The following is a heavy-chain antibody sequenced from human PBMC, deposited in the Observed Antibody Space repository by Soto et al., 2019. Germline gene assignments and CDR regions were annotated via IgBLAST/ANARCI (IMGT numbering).Heavy chain of an antibody. CDR3: AKDRSFDY. CDR1: EFTFSSYW. V-gene: IGHV3-7*03. Sequence: PGGSLRLSCAASEFTFSSYWMSWVRQAPGKGLEWVANIKQDGSEQYYVASVKGRFTVSRDNAKNSLYLQMNGLRAEDTAVYYCAKDRSFDYWGQGTLVTVSS. CDR2: IKQDGSEQ. J-gene: IGHJ4*02.